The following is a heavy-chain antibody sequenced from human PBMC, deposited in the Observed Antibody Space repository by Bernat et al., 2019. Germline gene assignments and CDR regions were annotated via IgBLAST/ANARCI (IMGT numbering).Heavy chain of an antibody. CDR2: IRSDAGGT. CDR3: ATNESDNYILLYFDS. J-gene: IGHJ4*02. D-gene: IGHD3-3*01. V-gene: IGHV3-23*01. CDR1: GFAFSNYG. Sequence: EVQLLESGGGLVQPGDSLRLSCVASGFAFSNYGMGWVRQAPGKGLEWVSAIRSDAGGTYYADSVKGRFTISRDNSKSTLFLKMNGLRAEDTAIYYCATNESDNYILLYFDSWGQGALVTVSS.